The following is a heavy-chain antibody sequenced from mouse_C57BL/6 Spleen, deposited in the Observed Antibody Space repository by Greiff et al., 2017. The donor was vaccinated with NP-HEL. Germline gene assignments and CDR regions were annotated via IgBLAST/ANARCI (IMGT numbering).Heavy chain of an antibody. Sequence: VQLQQSGAELVMPGASVKLSCKASGYTFTSYWMHWVKQRPGQGLEWIGEIDPSDSYTNYNQKFKGKSTLTVDKSSSTAYMQLSSLTSEDSAVYYCASSDYDYGRAWFAYWGQGTLVTVSA. D-gene: IGHD2-4*01. V-gene: IGHV1-69*01. J-gene: IGHJ3*01. CDR3: ASSDYDYGRAWFAY. CDR1: GYTFTSYW. CDR2: IDPSDSYT.